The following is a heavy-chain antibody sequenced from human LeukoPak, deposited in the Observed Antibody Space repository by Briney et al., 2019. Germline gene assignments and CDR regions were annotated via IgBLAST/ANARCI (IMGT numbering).Heavy chain of an antibody. CDR3: ASYGSGSWYFDY. Sequence: PSETLSLTCAVYGGSFSGYYWSWSRQPAGKGLKWIGEINHSGSTNYNPSLKSRVTISVDTSKNQFSLRLSSVTAADTAVYYCASYGSGSWYFDYWGQGTLVTVSS. V-gene: IGHV4-34*01. J-gene: IGHJ4*02. CDR2: INHSGST. D-gene: IGHD3-10*01. CDR1: GGSFSGYY.